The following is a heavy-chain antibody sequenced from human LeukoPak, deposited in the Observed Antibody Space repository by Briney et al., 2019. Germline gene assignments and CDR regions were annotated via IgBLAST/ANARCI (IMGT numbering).Heavy chain of an antibody. CDR2: INHSGST. CDR1: GGSFSGYY. V-gene: IGHV4-34*01. CDR3: ARGSRSSSNLTYNWFDP. Sequence: SETLSLTCAVYGGSFSGYYWSWIRQPPGKGLEWIGEINHSGSTNYNPSLKSRVTISVDTSKNQFSLKLSSATAADTAVYYCARGSRSSSNLTYNWFDPWGQGTLVNVSS. D-gene: IGHD6-19*01. J-gene: IGHJ5*02.